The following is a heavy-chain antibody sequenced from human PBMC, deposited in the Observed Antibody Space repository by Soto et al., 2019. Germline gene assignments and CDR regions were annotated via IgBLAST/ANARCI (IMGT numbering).Heavy chain of an antibody. J-gene: IGHJ4*02. CDR3: ARDSSGSGWFYFDS. Sequence: GGSLRLSCAISGFTVSGNYMNWVRQAPGKGLEWVSSISGGGGTYYADSVRGRFTISRDNSKNTLYLQMNSLRAEDTAVYFCARDSSGSGWFYFDSWGQGTLVTVSS. CDR1: GFTVSGNY. D-gene: IGHD6-19*01. V-gene: IGHV3-53*01. CDR2: ISGGGGT.